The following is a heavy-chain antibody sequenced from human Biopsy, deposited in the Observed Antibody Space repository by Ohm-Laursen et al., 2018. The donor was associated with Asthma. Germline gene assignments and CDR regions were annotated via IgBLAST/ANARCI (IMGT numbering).Heavy chain of an antibody. CDR3: AKARCYYFYCDMEV. J-gene: IGHJ6*02. CDR2: ISTIFGSI. V-gene: IGHV1-69*13. Sequence: VASVKVSCKSSGGTLNNYAINWVRQAPGQGLEWMGGISTIFGSIKYAQKFQDRVTITADVFRNTVHLELSSLRSEDTAVLYCAKARCYYFYCDMEVWGQGTTVTVSS. CDR1: GGTLNNYA. D-gene: IGHD3-3*01.